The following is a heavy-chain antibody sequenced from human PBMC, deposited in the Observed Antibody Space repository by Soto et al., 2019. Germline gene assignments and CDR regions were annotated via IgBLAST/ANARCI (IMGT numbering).Heavy chain of an antibody. D-gene: IGHD3-16*01. J-gene: IGHJ4*02. Sequence: KPSETLSLTCTVSGGSISSGGYYWSWIRQHPGKGLEWIGYIYYSGSTYYNPSLKSRVTISVDTSKNQFSLKLSSVTAADTAVYYCAREARPAVWDYWGQGTLVPVSS. CDR1: GGSISSGGYY. CDR3: AREARPAVWDY. V-gene: IGHV4-31*03. CDR2: IYYSGST.